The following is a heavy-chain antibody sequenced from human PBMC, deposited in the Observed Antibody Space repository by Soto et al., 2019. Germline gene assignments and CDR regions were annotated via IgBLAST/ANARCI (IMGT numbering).Heavy chain of an antibody. Sequence: SVNVSCKASGYTFTSYGISWVRQAPGQRLEWMGWISGYNGNTNYAQKLQGRVTMTTDTSTSTAYMELRSLRSDDTAVYYCARDCPAPPATPNNWFDPWGQGTLVTVSS. J-gene: IGHJ5*02. V-gene: IGHV1-18*01. CDR1: GYTFTSYG. CDR3: ARDCPAPPATPNNWFDP. CDR2: ISGYNGNT.